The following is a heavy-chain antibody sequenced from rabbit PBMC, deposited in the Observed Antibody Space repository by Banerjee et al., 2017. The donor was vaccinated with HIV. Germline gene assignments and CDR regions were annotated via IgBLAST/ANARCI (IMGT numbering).Heavy chain of an antibody. CDR1: GFSFSNKYV. CDR3: VRDGGVLVAGAFNL. J-gene: IGHJ4*01. D-gene: IGHD4-1*01. V-gene: IGHV1S45*01. Sequence: QEQLVESGGGLVTLGGSLTLTCTASGFSFSNKYVMCWVRQAPGKGLEWIACINTSSGNTVYATWAKGRFTISRTSSTTVALQMTSLTAADTATYFCVRDGGVLVAGAFNLWGQGTLVTVS. CDR2: INTSSGNT.